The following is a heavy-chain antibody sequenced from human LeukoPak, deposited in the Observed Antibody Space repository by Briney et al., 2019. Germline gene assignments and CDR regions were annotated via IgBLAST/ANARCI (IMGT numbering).Heavy chain of an antibody. V-gene: IGHV5-51*01. CDR2: IYPGDSDT. Sequence: GESLKISCKGSGYSFTSYWIGWVRQMPGKGLEWMGIIYPGDSDTRYSPSFQGQVTISADKSISTAYLQWSSLKASDTAMYYCARHLGGRVLYNWFDPWGQGTLVTVSS. CDR1: GYSFTSYW. J-gene: IGHJ5*02. CDR3: ARHLGGRVLYNWFDP. D-gene: IGHD6-25*01.